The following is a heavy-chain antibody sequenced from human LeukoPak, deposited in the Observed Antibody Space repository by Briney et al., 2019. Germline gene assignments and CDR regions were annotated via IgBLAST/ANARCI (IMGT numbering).Heavy chain of an antibody. V-gene: IGHV1-18*01. J-gene: IGHJ4*02. CDR1: GYTFISYG. CDR2: ISAYNGNT. Sequence: ASVNVSFKPSGYTFISYGFSWVRQAPGQGLEWMGWISAYNGNTNYAQKFQGRLTLTTDTSTSTAYMELRSLRSDDTAVYYCARTLSDDFCSSYHHCWAQGTLFTVSS. D-gene: IGHD3-3*01. CDR3: ARTLSDDFCSSYHHC.